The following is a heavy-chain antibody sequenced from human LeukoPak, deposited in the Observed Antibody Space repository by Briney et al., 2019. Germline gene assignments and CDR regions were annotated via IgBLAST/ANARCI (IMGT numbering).Heavy chain of an antibody. CDR1: GFTFTSYA. CDR2: ISSDKSYK. CDR3: AKQTLSSGLDS. V-gene: IGHV3-30*18. Sequence: GGSLRLSYAASGFTFTSYAMHWVRQAPGKGLEWVAVISSDKSYKSYPDSVKGRFSISRDNSKNTLSLQMDSLRAEDTAVYYCAKQTLSSGLDSWGQGTLVIVSS. J-gene: IGHJ4*02. D-gene: IGHD6-19*01.